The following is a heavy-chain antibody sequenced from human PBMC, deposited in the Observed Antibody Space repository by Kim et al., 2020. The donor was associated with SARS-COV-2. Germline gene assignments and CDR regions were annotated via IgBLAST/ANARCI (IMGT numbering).Heavy chain of an antibody. V-gene: IGHV7-4-1*02. CDR1: GYTFTNNA. CDR3: ARVIWGTYRYTDY. CDR2: INTDTGNP. D-gene: IGHD3-16*02. J-gene: IGHJ4*02. Sequence: ASVKVSCKSSGYTFTNNAISWVRQAPGQGLEWMGWINTDTGNPTYAQAFTRRSVFSVDTSVTTAYLQISSLEAEDTALYYCARVIWGTYRYTDYWGQGTLVTVSS.